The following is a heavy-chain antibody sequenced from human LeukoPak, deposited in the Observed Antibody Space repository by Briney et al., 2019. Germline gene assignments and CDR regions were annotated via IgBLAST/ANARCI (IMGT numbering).Heavy chain of an antibody. V-gene: IGHV1-69*05. CDR3: ARDGHEYGDYGGWFDP. CDR2: IIPIFGTA. CDR1: GGTFSSYA. D-gene: IGHD4-17*01. Sequence: ASVKVSCKASGGTFSSYAISWVRQAPGQGLEWMGGIIPIFGTANYAQKFQGRVTITTDESTSTAYMELSRLRSDDTAVYYCARDGHEYGDYGGWFDPWGQGTLVTVSS. J-gene: IGHJ5*02.